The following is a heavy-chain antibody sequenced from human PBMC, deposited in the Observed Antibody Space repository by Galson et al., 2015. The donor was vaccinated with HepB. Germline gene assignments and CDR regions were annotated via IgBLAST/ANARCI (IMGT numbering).Heavy chain of an antibody. J-gene: IGHJ6*02. D-gene: IGHD6-25*01. V-gene: IGHV3-15*01. CDR2: IKSKTDGGTT. CDR3: TTDRTFSSVYYVNYYYYAMHV. Sequence: SLRLSCAASGFTFNNAWMSWVRQAPGKGLEWVGRIKSKTDGGTTDYAAPVKGRFSTPRDDSKNILYLQMNSLKTDDTAVYYCTTDRTFSSVYYVNYYYYAMHVWGQGTTVTVSS. CDR1: GFTFNNAW.